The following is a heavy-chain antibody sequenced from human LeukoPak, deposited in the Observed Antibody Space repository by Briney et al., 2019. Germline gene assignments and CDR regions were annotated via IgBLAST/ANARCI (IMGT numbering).Heavy chain of an antibody. CDR2: ISPSGGIT. D-gene: IGHD3-22*01. CDR1: GFTFSSHG. Sequence: GGSLGLSCGASGFTFSSHGMNWVRQAPGKGLEWVSGISPSGGITYYTDSVKGRFTISRDNSKNTLYLQMNSLRAEDTAVYYCAKDQNYYDSSGYQAFDYWGQGTLVTVSS. CDR3: AKDQNYYDSSGYQAFDY. V-gene: IGHV3-23*01. J-gene: IGHJ4*02.